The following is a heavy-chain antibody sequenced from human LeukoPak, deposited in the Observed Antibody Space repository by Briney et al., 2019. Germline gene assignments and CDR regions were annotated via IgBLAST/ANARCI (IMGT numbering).Heavy chain of an antibody. CDR3: ARHSGGDHRLKY. D-gene: IGHD2-21*02. V-gene: IGHV4-59*08. CDR1: GGSISSYY. CDR2: IYYSGST. J-gene: IGHJ4*02. Sequence: SETLSLTCTVSGGSISSYYWSWIRQPPGKGLEGIGYIYYSGSTNYNPSLKSRVTISVDTSKNQFSLKLSSVTAADTAVYYCARHSGGDHRLKYWGQGTLVTASS.